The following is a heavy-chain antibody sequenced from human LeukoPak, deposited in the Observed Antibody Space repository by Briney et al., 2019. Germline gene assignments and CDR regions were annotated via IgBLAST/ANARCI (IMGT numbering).Heavy chain of an antibody. CDR1: GFSLSTSGMC. J-gene: IGHJ6*03. CDR3: ARSMVVTPHYYYYMDV. D-gene: IGHD4-23*01. Sequence: ESGPTLVSPTQTLTLTCTFSGFSLSTSGMCVRWIRQPPGKALEWLALIDWDDDKYYSTSLKTRLTISKDTSKNQVVLTMTNMDPVDTATYYCARSMVVTPHYYYYMDVWGKGTTVTVSS. V-gene: IGHV2-70*01. CDR2: IDWDDDK.